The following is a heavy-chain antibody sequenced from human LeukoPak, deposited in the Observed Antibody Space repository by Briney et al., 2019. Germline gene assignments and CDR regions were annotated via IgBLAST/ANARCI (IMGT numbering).Heavy chain of an antibody. CDR1: EYSFTSHW. V-gene: IGHV5-51*01. D-gene: IGHD2-15*01. J-gene: IGHJ2*01. Sequence: GESLKISXKGSEYSFTSHWIGWVRQIPGKGQEWTGVIYPGDSDTIYSPSFQGQVTISADKSISTAYLQWNSLKASDTAMYYWARNIPRYCSGGSCYSNWYFDLWVRGTLVTVSS. CDR3: ARNIPRYCSGGSCYSNWYFDL. CDR2: IYPGDSDT.